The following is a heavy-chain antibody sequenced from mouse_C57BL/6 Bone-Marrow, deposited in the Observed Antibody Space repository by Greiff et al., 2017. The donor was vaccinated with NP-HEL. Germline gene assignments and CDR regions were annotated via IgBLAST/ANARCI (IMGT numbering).Heavy chain of an antibody. J-gene: IGHJ3*01. CDR2: IYPGDGDP. CDR3: ARFEWLLPFAY. D-gene: IGHD2-3*01. CDR1: GYAFSSSW. Sequence: QVQLQQSGPGLVKPGASVTISCKASGYAFSSSWMNWVQQRPGKGLEWIGRIYPGDGDPNYNGKFKGKATLTADKSSSTAYMQLSSLTSEDSAVYFCARFEWLLPFAYWGQGTLVTVSA. V-gene: IGHV1-82*01.